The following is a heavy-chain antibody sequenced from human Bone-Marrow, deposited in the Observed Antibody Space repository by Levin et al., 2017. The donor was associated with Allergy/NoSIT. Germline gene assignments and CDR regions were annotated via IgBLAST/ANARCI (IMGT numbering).Heavy chain of an antibody. Sequence: PGGSLRLSCAASGFTFSNFALHWVRQAPGKGLEWVASTSYDGNRIWYADAVKGRFTISRDNSKNTVYLEMSSLRVEDTAVYFCARDVSQIVATFMSHWGQGTLIIVSA. CDR1: GFTFSNFA. V-gene: IGHV3-30*04. J-gene: IGHJ4*02. CDR3: ARDVSQIVATFMSH. D-gene: IGHD5-12*01. CDR2: TSYDGNRI.